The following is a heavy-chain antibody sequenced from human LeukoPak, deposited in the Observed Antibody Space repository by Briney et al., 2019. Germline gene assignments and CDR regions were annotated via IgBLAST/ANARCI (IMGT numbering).Heavy chain of an antibody. CDR3: ARIYYDILTGYRYCYMDV. CDR2: ISSSGSTI. D-gene: IGHD3-9*01. Sequence: SGGSLRLSCAASGFTFSSYEMSWVRQAPGKGLEWVSYISSSGSTIYYADSVKGRFTISRDNAKNSLYLQMDSLRAEDTAVYYCARIYYDILTGYRYCYMDVWGKGTTVTVSS. J-gene: IGHJ6*03. V-gene: IGHV3-48*03. CDR1: GFTFSSYE.